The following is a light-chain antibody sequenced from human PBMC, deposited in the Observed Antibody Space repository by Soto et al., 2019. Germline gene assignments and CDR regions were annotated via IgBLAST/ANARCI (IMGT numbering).Light chain of an antibody. Sequence: ELVLTQSPATLSLSPGERATLSCRASQSVSSYFAWYQQKPGQAPRLLIYDASNMATGIPARFSGSWSGTAFTLTISSLEPEDFAVYYCQERSNWPPLNFGGGPKVEI. J-gene: IGKJ4*01. CDR3: QERSNWPPLN. CDR2: DAS. V-gene: IGKV3-11*01. CDR1: QSVSSY.